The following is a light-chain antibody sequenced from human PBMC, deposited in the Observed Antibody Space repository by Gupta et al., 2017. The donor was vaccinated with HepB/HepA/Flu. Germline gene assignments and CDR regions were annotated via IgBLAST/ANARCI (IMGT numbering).Light chain of an antibody. CDR1: QSVSSSY. Sequence: EIVLTQSPGTLSFSPGERATLSCRARQSVSSSYLAWYQQKPGQAPRLLIYGASSRATGIPDRFSGSGSGTDFTLTISRREPEDFAVYYCQQEGSSPYTFGQGTKLEIK. CDR2: GAS. J-gene: IGKJ2*01. V-gene: IGKV3-20*01. CDR3: QQEGSSPYT.